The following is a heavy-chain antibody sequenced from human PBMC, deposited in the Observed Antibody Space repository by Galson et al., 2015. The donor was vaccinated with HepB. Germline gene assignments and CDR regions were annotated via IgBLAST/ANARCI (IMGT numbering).Heavy chain of an antibody. CDR1: GFTFSSYS. V-gene: IGHV3-21*01. CDR2: ISCSSSYI. J-gene: IGHJ4*02. Sequence: SLRLSCAASGFTFSSYSMNWVRQAPGKGLEWVSSISCSSSYIYYADSVKGRFTISRDNAKNSLYLQMNSLRAEDTAVYYCARGPGLEFDYWGQGTLVTVSP. D-gene: IGHD5/OR15-5a*01. CDR3: ARGPGLEFDY.